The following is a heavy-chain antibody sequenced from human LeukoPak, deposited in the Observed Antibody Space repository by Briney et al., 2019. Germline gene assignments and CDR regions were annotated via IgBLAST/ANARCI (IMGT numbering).Heavy chain of an antibody. D-gene: IGHD2-2*01. V-gene: IGHV3-7*01. CDR3: ARDPSTMPFDY. CDR2: IKQDGSEK. Sequence: PGGSLRLSCEASGFTISSYWMSWVSQAPGKGLEWEANIKQDGSEKHYVDSVKGRFTISRDNAKNSLYLQMNSLRDEDTAVYYCARDPSTMPFDYWGQGTLVIVSS. CDR1: GFTISSYW. J-gene: IGHJ4*02.